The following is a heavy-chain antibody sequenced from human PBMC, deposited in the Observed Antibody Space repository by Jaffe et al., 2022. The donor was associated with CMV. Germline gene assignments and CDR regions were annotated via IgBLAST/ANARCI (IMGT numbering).Heavy chain of an antibody. V-gene: IGHV4-34*01. J-gene: IGHJ4*02. CDR2: INHSGST. CDR1: GGSFSGYY. D-gene: IGHD4-4*01. CDR3: AREVLQFTAGYFDY. Sequence: QVQLQQWGAGLLKPSETLSLTCAVYGGSFSGYYWSWIRQPPGKGLEWIGEINHSGSTNYNPSLKSRVTISVDTSKNQFSLKLSSVTAADTAVYYCAREVLQFTAGYFDYWGQGTLVTVSS.